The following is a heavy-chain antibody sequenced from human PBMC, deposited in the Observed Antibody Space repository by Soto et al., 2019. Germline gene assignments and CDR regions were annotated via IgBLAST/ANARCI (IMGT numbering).Heavy chain of an antibody. J-gene: IGHJ4*02. CDR3: ARHILGPFPLPFDY. D-gene: IGHD2-15*01. CDR2: IYYSGST. Sequence: SETLSLTCTVSGGSISSYYWSWIRQPPGKGLEWIGYIYYSGSTNYNPSLKSRVTISVDTSKNQFSLKLSSVTAADTAVYYCARHILGPFPLPFDYWGQGTLVTVSS. V-gene: IGHV4-59*08. CDR1: GGSISSYY.